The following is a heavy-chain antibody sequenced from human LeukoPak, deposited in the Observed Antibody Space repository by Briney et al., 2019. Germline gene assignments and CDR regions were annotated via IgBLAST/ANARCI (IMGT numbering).Heavy chain of an antibody. CDR1: GFTFSSYW. J-gene: IGHJ6*03. Sequence: GGSLRLSCAASGFTFSSYWMHWVRQAPGKGLVWVSRINSDGSSTSYADSVKGRFTISRDNAKNSLYLQMNSLRAEDTAVYYCAKGGGYEAQYYYYYLDVWGKGTTVTISS. CDR2: INSDGSST. V-gene: IGHV3-74*01. D-gene: IGHD5-12*01. CDR3: AKGGGYEAQYYYYYLDV.